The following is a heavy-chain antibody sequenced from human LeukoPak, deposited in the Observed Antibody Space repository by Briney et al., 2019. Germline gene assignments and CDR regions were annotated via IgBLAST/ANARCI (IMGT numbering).Heavy chain of an antibody. Sequence: SETLSLTCAVSGGSMTTRNYYWGWIRQPPGKGLEWIGHKYYSGSTYYNPSLKSRVSISVDTTIYQFSLNLSSVTAADTAVYFCATLVSTRYYFDYWGQGTLVTVSS. CDR2: KYYSGST. J-gene: IGHJ4*02. CDR3: ATLVSTRYYFDY. D-gene: IGHD5/OR15-5a*01. V-gene: IGHV4-39*07. CDR1: GGSMTTRNYY.